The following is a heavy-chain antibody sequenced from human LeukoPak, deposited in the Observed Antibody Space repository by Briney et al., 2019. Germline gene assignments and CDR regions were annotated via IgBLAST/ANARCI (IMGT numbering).Heavy chain of an antibody. CDR2: IAYDGSRA. V-gene: IGHV3-33*01. CDR3: TRYNNDHFDY. J-gene: IGHJ4*02. Sequence: GGFLRLSCAGSGFTFGGYGMHWFRQTPGKGLEWVAVIAYDGSRAFYADSVKGRFTISRDNSKNTMSVQMDDLRAEDTAVYYCTRYNNDHFDYWGQGTLVTVSS. CDR1: GFTFGGYG. D-gene: IGHD1-14*01.